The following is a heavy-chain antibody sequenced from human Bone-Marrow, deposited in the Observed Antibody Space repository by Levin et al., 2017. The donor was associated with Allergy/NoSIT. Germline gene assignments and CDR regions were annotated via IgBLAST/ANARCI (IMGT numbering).Heavy chain of an antibody. CDR2: IKRIYNGGTT. CDR3: STDDIAPTGADSGG. V-gene: IGHV3-15*07. CDR1: DFTLSNAW. D-gene: IGHD2-21*02. J-gene: IGHJ4*02. Sequence: TGGSLRLSCAASDFTLSNAWMHWVRQAPGKGLEWVGRIKRIYNGGTTDYAAPVKGRFSISRDDSRNILYLQMNSLKTEDTAVYYCSTDDIAPTGADSGGWGQGSLVTVSS.